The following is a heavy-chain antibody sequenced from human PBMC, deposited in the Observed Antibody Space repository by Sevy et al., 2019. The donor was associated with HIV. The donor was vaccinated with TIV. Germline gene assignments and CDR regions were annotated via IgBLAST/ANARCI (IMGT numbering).Heavy chain of an antibody. CDR2: MWSDGGIE. CDR1: GFIFSNYG. Sequence: GGSLRLSCVASGFIFSNYGMHWVRQAPGKGLEWVAVMWSDGGIEYYADSVKGRFTISRDNSKNTLYLQMNSLRGADTAMYYCARFHDSSGYIRRSLYYYGMDVWGQGTTVTVSS. V-gene: IGHV3-33*01. D-gene: IGHD3-22*01. J-gene: IGHJ6*02. CDR3: ARFHDSSGYIRRSLYYYGMDV.